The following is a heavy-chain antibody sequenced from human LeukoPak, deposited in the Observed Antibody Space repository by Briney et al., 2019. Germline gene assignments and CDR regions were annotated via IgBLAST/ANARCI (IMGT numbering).Heavy chain of an antibody. CDR1: GFTFDDYA. V-gene: IGHV3-9*01. J-gene: IGHJ5*02. D-gene: IGHD3-9*01. Sequence: PGGSLRLSCAASGFTFDDYAMHWVRQAPGKGLEWVSGISWNSGSIGYADSVKGRFTISRDNAKNSLYLQMNSLRAEDTASYYCAKDAYYDILTGVHWFDPWGQGTLVTVSS. CDR3: AKDAYYDILTGVHWFDP. CDR2: ISWNSGSI.